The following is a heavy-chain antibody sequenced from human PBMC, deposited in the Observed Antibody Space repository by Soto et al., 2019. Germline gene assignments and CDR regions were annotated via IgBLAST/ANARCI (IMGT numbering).Heavy chain of an antibody. D-gene: IGHD3-16*01. V-gene: IGHV3-23*01. Sequence: EVQLLESGGGLVQPGGSLRLSCAASGFTFTSYAMSWVRQAPGKGLEWVSGISSSGGTKYYADSVKGRFTISRDKTKNTLFLKMSSLRAEDTAVYYCAKHDGGTPPDAFDIWGQGTMVTVSS. CDR1: GFTFTSYA. J-gene: IGHJ3*02. CDR3: AKHDGGTPPDAFDI. CDR2: ISSSGGTK.